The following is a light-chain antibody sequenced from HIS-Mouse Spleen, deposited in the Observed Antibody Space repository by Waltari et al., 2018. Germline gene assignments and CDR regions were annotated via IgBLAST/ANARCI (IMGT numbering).Light chain of an antibody. Sequence: EIVLTQSPGTLSLSPGGRATLSCRASQSVSSSHLAWYQQKPGQDPRLLIYGASSRATGIPDRFSGSGSGTDFSLTISRLEPEDFAVYYCQQYGSSPLTFGGGTKVEIK. V-gene: IGKV3-20*01. CDR2: GAS. CDR3: QQYGSSPLT. CDR1: QSVSSSH. J-gene: IGKJ4*01.